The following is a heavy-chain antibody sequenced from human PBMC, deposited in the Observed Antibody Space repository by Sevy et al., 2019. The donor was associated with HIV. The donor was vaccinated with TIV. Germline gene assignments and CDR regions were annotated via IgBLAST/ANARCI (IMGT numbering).Heavy chain of an antibody. CDR3: AKTTAVAAKTPIYFDY. D-gene: IGHD6-19*01. V-gene: IGHV3-23*01. CDR1: GFTFSSYA. Sequence: GGSLRLSCAASGFTFSSYAMSWVRQAPGKGLEWVSAISGSGGSTYYADSVKGRFTISRDNSKNTLYLQMNSLIAEDTAVYYCAKTTAVAAKTPIYFDYWGQGTLVTVSS. J-gene: IGHJ4*02. CDR2: ISGSGGST.